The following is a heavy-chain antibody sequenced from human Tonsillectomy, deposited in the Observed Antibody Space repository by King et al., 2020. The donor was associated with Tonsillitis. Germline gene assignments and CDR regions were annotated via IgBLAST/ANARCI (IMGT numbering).Heavy chain of an antibody. Sequence: QLVQSGGGVVQPGRSLRLSCAASGFTFSSFAMHWVRQAPGKGLEWVAGKSYDGRDEYYADSVKGRFTHSRENSQNTRYLQMNRRRAEDTAVCYCARGSPSTQNLYSITLYGGDLNWYFDLWGRGTLVTVSS. CDR1: GFTFSSFA. V-gene: IGHV3-30*04. CDR3: ARGSPSTQNLYSITLYGGDLNWYFDL. J-gene: IGHJ2*01. CDR2: KSYDGRDE. D-gene: IGHD4-23*01.